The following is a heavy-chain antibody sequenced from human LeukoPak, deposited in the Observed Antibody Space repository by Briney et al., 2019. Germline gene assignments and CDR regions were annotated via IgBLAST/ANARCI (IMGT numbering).Heavy chain of an antibody. CDR2: IGGSGGST. V-gene: IGHV3-23*01. Sequence: GGSLRLPCVASGLTFSSYVMNWVRQAPGKGLEWVSSIGGSGGSTNYADSVKGRFTISRDNSKNTLYLQMNSLRAEDTAVYYCAKVPMFGYMDVWGNGTTVTVSS. J-gene: IGHJ6*03. CDR1: GLTFSSYV. D-gene: IGHD3-10*02. CDR3: AKVPMFGYMDV.